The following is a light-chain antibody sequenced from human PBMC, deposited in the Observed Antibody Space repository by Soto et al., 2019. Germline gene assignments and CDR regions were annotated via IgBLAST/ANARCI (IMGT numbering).Light chain of an antibody. J-gene: IGKJ5*01. CDR1: QGITSY. Sequence: IKLSQSPSSLSASVGARVTIPCRASQGITSYLAWYQQRPGKAPGLLIYSASTLQSGVPSRFSGSGYGTDFSLTISNLQPEDFAVYYCQQYNNWPPITFGQGTRLEIK. V-gene: IGKV1-9*01. CDR3: QQYNNWPPIT. CDR2: SAS.